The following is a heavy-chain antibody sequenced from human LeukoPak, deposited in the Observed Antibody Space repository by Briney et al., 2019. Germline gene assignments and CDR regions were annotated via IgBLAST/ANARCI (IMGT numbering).Heavy chain of an antibody. V-gene: IGHV3-23*01. Sequence: GGSLRLSCAASGFTFDDYAMSWVRQAPGKGLEWVSAISGSGGSTYYADSVKGRSTISRDNSHNTLYLQMNSLRAEDTAVYYCARRSNYCSGGSCSFDIWGQGTLVTVSS. J-gene: IGHJ3*02. CDR3: ARRSNYCSGGSCSFDI. CDR2: ISGSGGST. CDR1: GFTFDDYA. D-gene: IGHD2-15*01.